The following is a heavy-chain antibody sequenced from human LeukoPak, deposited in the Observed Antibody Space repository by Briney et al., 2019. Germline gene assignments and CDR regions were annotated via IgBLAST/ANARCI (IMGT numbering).Heavy chain of an antibody. Sequence: SVKVSCKASGGTFSSYAISWVRQAPGQGLEWMGRIIPILGIANYAQKFQGRVTITADKSTSTAYMELSSLRSEDTAVYYCASLDVDTAMVDYWGQGTLVTVSS. CDR1: GGTFSSYA. CDR3: ASLDVDTAMVDY. CDR2: IIPILGIA. V-gene: IGHV1-69*04. D-gene: IGHD5-18*01. J-gene: IGHJ4*02.